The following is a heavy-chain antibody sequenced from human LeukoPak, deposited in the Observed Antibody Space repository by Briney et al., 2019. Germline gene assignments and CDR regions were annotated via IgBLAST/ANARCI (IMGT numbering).Heavy chain of an antibody. CDR1: GGTFSSYA. V-gene: IGHV1-69*13. J-gene: IGHJ4*02. Sequence: ASVKVSCKASGGTFSSYAISWVRQAPGQGLEWMGGIIPIFGTANYAQKFQGRVTITADESTSTAYMELSSLRSEDTAVYYCAKQLGYCRDGSCYFPYWGQGTLVTVSS. CDR2: IIPIFGTA. D-gene: IGHD2-15*01. CDR3: AKQLGYCRDGSCYFPY.